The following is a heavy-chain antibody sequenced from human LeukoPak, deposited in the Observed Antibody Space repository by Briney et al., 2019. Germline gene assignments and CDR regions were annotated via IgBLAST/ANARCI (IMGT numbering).Heavy chain of an antibody. V-gene: IGHV4-59*05. Sequence: SETLSLTCTVSGGSISSYYWSWIRQPAGKGLEWIGRIYYSGSTYYNPSLKSRVTISVDTSKNQFSLKLSSVTAADTAVYYCASYYGDYGVSYYYYMDVWGKGTTVTVSS. CDR3: ASYYGDYGVSYYYYMDV. J-gene: IGHJ6*03. CDR1: GGSISSYY. D-gene: IGHD4-17*01. CDR2: IYYSGST.